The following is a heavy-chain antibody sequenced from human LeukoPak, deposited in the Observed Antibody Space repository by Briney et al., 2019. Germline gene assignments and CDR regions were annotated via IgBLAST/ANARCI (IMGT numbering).Heavy chain of an antibody. Sequence: GGSLRLSCAASGFTFSSYWMSWVRQAPGKGLEWVANIKQDGSEKYYVDSVKGRFTISRDNAKNSLYLQMNSLRVEDTAVYYCASAGTSGSYSRVDYWGQGTLVTVSS. D-gene: IGHD3-10*01. CDR3: ASAGTSGSYSRVDY. CDR2: IKQDGSEK. J-gene: IGHJ4*02. V-gene: IGHV3-7*01. CDR1: GFTFSSYW.